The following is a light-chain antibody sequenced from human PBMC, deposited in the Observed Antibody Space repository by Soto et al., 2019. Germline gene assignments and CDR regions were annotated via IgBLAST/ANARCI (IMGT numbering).Light chain of an antibody. J-gene: IGKJ1*01. Sequence: DIVLTRSRGTLSLSPGQTPTLSCMANQRVTSTVTTTYLAWYQHKPGQAPRXXXYGASTRATGIPDRFSGSGSGTDFTLTISRLENEDFAFYYCQQYGGSTGTFGQGTKVDNK. V-gene: IGKV3-20*01. CDR3: QQYGGSTGT. CDR2: GAS. CDR1: QRVTSTVTTTY.